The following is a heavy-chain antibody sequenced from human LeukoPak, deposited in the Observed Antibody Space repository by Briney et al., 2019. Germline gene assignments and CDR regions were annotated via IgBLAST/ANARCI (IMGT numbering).Heavy chain of an antibody. CDR2: INPNSGGT. CDR3: ARESTYYDLWSVLEDNWFDP. D-gene: IGHD3-3*01. V-gene: IGHV1-2*06. J-gene: IGHJ5*02. Sequence: EASVKVSCKASGYTFTGYYMHWVRQAPGQGLEWMGRINPNSGGTNYAQKFQGRVTMTRDTSISTAYMELSRLRSDDTAVYYCARESTYYDLWSVLEDNWFDPWGQGTLVTVSS. CDR1: GYTFTGYY.